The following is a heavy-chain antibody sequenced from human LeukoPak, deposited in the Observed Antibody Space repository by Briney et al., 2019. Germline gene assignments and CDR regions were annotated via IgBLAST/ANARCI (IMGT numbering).Heavy chain of an antibody. CDR2: INAGNGNT. CDR3: ARAPNYYGSGSYYRGLDY. D-gene: IGHD3-10*01. V-gene: IGHV1-3*01. J-gene: IGHJ4*02. CDR1: GYTFTSYA. Sequence: ASVKVSCKASGYTFTSYAMHWVRQAPGQRLEWMGWINAGNGNTKYSQKFQGRVTITRDTSASTAYMELSSLRSEDTAVYYCARAPNYYGSGSYYRGLDYWGQGTLVTVSS.